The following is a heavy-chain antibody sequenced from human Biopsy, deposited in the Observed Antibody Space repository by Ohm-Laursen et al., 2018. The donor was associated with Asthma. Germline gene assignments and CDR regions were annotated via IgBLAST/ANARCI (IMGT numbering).Heavy chain of an antibody. D-gene: IGHD6-13*01. CDR1: PGSINDYY. CDR2: VHSTGST. V-gene: IGHV4-59*07. J-gene: IGHJ4*02. Sequence: SDTLSLTCTVSPGSINDYYWNWIRQFPGKGLEWIGYVHSTGSTRFNPSLKSRLTISVGTSVDQVSLKLTSVTAADTAVYYCVRATSTWSQSGPHYFDHWGQGTLVTVSS. CDR3: VRATSTWSQSGPHYFDH.